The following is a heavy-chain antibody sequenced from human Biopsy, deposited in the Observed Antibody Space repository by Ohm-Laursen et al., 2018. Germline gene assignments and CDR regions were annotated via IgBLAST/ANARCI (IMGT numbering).Heavy chain of an antibody. Sequence: TLSLTCAVYGGTYSGYYWSWIRQPPGKGLEWIGEVHHDGRANHNPSLKSRVTISGDVSKKQFSLKLSGVTAADSAVYYCARFIVPSLHCSNGVCPIRWFDPWGQGTLVTVFS. D-gene: IGHD2-2*01. CDR1: GGTYSGYY. CDR2: VHHDGRA. V-gene: IGHV4-34*01. J-gene: IGHJ5*02. CDR3: ARFIVPSLHCSNGVCPIRWFDP.